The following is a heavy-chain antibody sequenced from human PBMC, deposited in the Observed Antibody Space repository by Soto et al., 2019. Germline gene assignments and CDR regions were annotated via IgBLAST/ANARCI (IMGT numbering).Heavy chain of an antibody. CDR2: ISGSGGST. CDR1: GFTFSSYA. D-gene: IGHD4-17*01. CDR3: AKSHTYYGDYGENAIDY. J-gene: IGHJ4*02. V-gene: IGHV3-23*01. Sequence: PGGSLRLSCAASGFTFSSYAMSWVRQAPGKGLEWVSAISGSGGSTYYADSVKGRFTISRDNSKNTLYLQMNSLRAEDTAVYYCAKSHTYYGDYGENAIDYWGQGTLVTVSS.